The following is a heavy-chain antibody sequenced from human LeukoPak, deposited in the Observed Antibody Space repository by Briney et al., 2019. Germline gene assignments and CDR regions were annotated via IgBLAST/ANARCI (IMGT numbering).Heavy chain of an antibody. CDR2: ISSSGSTI. V-gene: IGHV3-48*03. D-gene: IGHD3-22*01. J-gene: IGHJ4*02. Sequence: GGSLRLSCAASGFTFSSYEMNWVRQAPGKGLEWVSYISSSGSTIYYADSVKGRFTISRDNAKNSLYLQMNSLRAEDTAVYYCARDRNYYDSSGYRGVFDYWGQGTLVTVSS. CDR1: GFTFSSYE. CDR3: ARDRNYYDSSGYRGVFDY.